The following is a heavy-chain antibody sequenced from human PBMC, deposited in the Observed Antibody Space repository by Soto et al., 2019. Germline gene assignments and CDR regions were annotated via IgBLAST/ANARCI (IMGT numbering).Heavy chain of an antibody. V-gene: IGHV3-23*01. Sequence: GGSLRLSCAASGFTFSSYAMSWVRQAPGKGLEWVSAISGSGGSTYYADSVKGRLTVSRDNSQNILYLQMNSLRAEDTAVYYCARGAAANIPRGSDYFDYWGQGTLVTVSS. J-gene: IGHJ4*02. CDR3: ARGAAANIPRGSDYFDY. D-gene: IGHD6-13*01. CDR1: GFTFSSYA. CDR2: ISGSGGST.